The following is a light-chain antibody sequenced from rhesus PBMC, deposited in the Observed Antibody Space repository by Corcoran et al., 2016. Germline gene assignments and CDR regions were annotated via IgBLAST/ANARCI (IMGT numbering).Light chain of an antibody. CDR2: KAS. Sequence: DIQMTQSPSSLSASVGDRVTITCRASENVNNSLNWYQQKPGKAPKLLIYKASTLQSGVPSRVSGSGSGTDYTFTISSLQPEDVATYYCQHGYGTPRTFGQGTKVEIK. CDR3: QHGYGTPRT. CDR1: ENVNNS. V-gene: IGKV1-74*01. J-gene: IGKJ1*01.